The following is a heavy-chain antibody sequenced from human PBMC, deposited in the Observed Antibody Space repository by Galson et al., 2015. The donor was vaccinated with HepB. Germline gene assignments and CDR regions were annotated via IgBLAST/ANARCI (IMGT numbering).Heavy chain of an antibody. D-gene: IGHD4-23*01. CDR2: SRNRARGYST. CDR1: GFSFNDHY. CDR3: ARSEVTTVVTDFGS. V-gene: IGHV3-72*01. Sequence: SLRLSCAVSGFSFNDHYVDWVRQAPGKGLEWVGRSRNRARGYSTAYAVSVRGRFPVSRDDSKNSVFLQMNRLRSEDTAVYYCARSEVTTVVTDFGSWGQGTLVTVSP. J-gene: IGHJ4*02.